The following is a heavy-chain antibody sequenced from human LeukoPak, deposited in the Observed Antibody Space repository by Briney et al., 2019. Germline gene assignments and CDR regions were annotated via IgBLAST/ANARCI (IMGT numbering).Heavy chain of an antibody. Sequence: GASVKVSCKASGYTFTSYDINWVRQATGQGLEWMGWMNPNSGNTGYAQKFQGRVTMTRNTSISTAYMELSSLRSEDTAVYYCAGVDPSIAVAGSWGQGTLVTVSS. CDR2: MNPNSGNT. CDR3: AGVDPSIAVAGS. CDR1: GYTFTSYD. D-gene: IGHD6-19*01. V-gene: IGHV1-8*01. J-gene: IGHJ4*02.